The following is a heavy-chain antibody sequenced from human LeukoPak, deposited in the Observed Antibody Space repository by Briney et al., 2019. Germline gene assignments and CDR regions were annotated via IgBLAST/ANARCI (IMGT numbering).Heavy chain of an antibody. CDR2: IYYSGST. D-gene: IGHD3-3*01. J-gene: IGHJ6*03. Sequence: SETLSLTCAVSGYSISSGYYWGWIRQPPGNGLEWIGSIYYSGSTYYNPSLKSRVTISVDTSKNQFSLKLSSVTAADTAVYSCASSKLRFYPNYCYMDVWGKGTTVTVSS. V-gene: IGHV4-38-2*01. CDR3: ASSKLRFYPNYCYMDV. CDR1: GYSISSGYY.